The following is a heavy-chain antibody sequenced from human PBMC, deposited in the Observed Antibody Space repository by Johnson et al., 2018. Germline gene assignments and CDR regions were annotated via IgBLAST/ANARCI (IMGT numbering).Heavy chain of an antibody. J-gene: IGHJ6*01. CDR2: IWYDGSNK. CDR1: GFTFSSYG. V-gene: IGHV3-33*01. Sequence: QVQLVQSGGGVVQPGRSLRLSCAASGFTFSSYGMHWVRQAPGKGLEWVAVIWYDGSNKYYADSVKGRSTISRDNSKNKLYLQMSSLRVEDTAICSCARGQPSSTVIPGDVWGQGDHVHRLL. CDR3: ARGQPSSTVIPGDV. D-gene: IGHD4-11*01.